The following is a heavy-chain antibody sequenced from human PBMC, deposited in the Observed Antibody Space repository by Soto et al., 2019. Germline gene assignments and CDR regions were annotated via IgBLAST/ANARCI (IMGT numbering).Heavy chain of an antibody. J-gene: IGHJ4*02. Sequence: PGRVPRLSCAASGFTFRNYGMNWVRQAPGMGLELVAVVYHDERNTHYAYFVKCRFTISRDISNYTVSREMTSLRAEDMAVYFCARRGRHSVLISDFNYWGQGALVSVTS. CDR1: GFTFRNYG. CDR2: VYHDERNT. CDR3: ARRGRHSVLISDFNY. D-gene: IGHD2-21*01. V-gene: IGHV3-30*03.